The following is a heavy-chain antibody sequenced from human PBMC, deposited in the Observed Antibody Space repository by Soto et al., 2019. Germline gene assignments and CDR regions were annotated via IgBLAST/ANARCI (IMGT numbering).Heavy chain of an antibody. CDR2: ISGSDGTI. D-gene: IGHD2-2*01. CDR3: TREATEREVPGGMGD. V-gene: IGHV3-48*03. Sequence: LRLSCEASGFTFSHYEMNWVRQAPGKGLEWVSYISGSDGTIYYADSAKGRFTISRDNAKHSLYLPMNSLRAEDTADYYCTREATEREVPGGMGDWGQRTTVPVPS. CDR1: GFTFSHYE. J-gene: IGHJ6*02.